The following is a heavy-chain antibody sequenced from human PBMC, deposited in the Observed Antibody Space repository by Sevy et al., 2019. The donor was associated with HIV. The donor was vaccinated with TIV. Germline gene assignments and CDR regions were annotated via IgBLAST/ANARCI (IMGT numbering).Heavy chain of an antibody. D-gene: IGHD3-10*01. CDR3: AGDRGGLLWFGEFDLYGMDV. J-gene: IGHJ6*02. V-gene: IGHV3-53*01. CDR1: GFTVSSNY. CDR2: IYSGGST. Sequence: GGSLRLSCAASGFTVSSNYMSWVRQAPGKGLEWVSVIYSGGSTYYADSVKGRFTISRDNSKNTLYLQMNSLRAEDTAVYYCAGDRGGLLWFGEFDLYGMDVWGQGTTVTVSS.